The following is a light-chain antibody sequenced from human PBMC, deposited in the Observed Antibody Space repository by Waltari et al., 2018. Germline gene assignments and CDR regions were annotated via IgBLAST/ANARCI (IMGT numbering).Light chain of an antibody. CDR3: QQTYSAPMST. V-gene: IGKV1-39*01. CDR2: AES. J-gene: IGKJ2*01. Sequence: DIQLTQSPSSLSASIGDRVTITCRASESIASYLNWYQHKPGKAPNLPIYAESNLQSGGPLRFSGSGSGTDFTLTISSLQPEDFATYYCQQTYSAPMSTFGRGTKLEIK. CDR1: ESIASY.